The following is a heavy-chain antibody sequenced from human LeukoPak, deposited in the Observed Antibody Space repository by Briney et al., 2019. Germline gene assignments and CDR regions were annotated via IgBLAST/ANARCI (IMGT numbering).Heavy chain of an antibody. D-gene: IGHD3-16*01. V-gene: IGHV4-61*02. J-gene: IGHJ4*02. CDR2: VYSSGNT. CDR1: GGSITSGSYY. Sequence: SETLSLTCTVSGGSITSGSYYWSWIRQPAGKGLEWVGRVYSSGNTNYNPSLKSRVIISVDTTKNQFSLKLTSVTAADTAVYYCVRDGGLGKGDYWGQGTLVTVSS. CDR3: VRDGGLGKGDY.